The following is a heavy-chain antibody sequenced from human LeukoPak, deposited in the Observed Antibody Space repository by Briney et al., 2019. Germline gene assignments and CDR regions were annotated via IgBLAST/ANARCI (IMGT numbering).Heavy chain of an antibody. Sequence: PGRSLRLSCAASGFTFSSYAMHWVRQAPGKGLEWVAVISYDGSNKYYADSVKGRFTISRDNSKITLCLQMNSLRAEDTAVYFCARPTSGRGPPGMPTTYGVDVWGQGTTVTVSS. CDR3: ARPTSGRGPPGMPTTYGVDV. CDR2: ISYDGSNK. CDR1: GFTFSSYA. J-gene: IGHJ6*02. V-gene: IGHV3-30-3*01. D-gene: IGHD2-2*01.